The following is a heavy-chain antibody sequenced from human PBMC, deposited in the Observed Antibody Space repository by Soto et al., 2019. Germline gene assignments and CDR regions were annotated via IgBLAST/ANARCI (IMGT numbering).Heavy chain of an antibody. CDR2: IIPIFGTA. CDR3: ARGVGATLYYGMDV. V-gene: IGHV1-69*01. J-gene: IGHJ6*01. CDR1: GGTFSSYA. D-gene: IGHD1-26*01. Sequence: VSCKASGGTFSSYAISWVRQAPGQGLEWMGGIIPIFGTANYAQKFQGRVTITADESTSTAYMELSSLRSEDTAVYYCARGVGATLYYGMDVWGQGTTVTVSS.